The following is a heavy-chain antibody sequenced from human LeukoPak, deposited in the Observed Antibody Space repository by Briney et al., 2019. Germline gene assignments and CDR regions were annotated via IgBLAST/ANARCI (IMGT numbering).Heavy chain of an antibody. D-gene: IGHD2-15*01. Sequence: GGSLRLSCAVSGFTFSTYSMNWVRQAPGKGLEWVSSISSRSSYIYYADSMKGRFTISRDNAKNSLYLQMNSLRAEDTAVYYCARDGGCTGGSCYRRFDYWGQGTLVTVSS. CDR2: ISSRSSYI. V-gene: IGHV3-21*01. J-gene: IGHJ4*02. CDR3: ARDGGCTGGSCYRRFDY. CDR1: GFTFSTYS.